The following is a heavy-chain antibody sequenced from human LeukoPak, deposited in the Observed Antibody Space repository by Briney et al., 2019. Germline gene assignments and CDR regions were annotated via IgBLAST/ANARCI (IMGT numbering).Heavy chain of an antibody. CDR1: GASTRSAGYY. D-gene: IGHD3-22*01. CDR2: ISHSGTT. Sequence: SQTLSLTCTVSGASTRSAGYYWGWVRQNSGKGLEWIGYISHSGTTYYNPSLKRRVNISIATSKRQFSLKLSSVTAADTALYYCARAGNYDSYALDFWGQGTMVTVSS. V-gene: IGHV4-31*03. CDR3: ARAGNYDSYALDF. J-gene: IGHJ3*01.